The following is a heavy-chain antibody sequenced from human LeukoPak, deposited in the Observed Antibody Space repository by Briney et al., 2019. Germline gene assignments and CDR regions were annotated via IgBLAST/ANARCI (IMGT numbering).Heavy chain of an antibody. V-gene: IGHV1-2*02. J-gene: IGHJ5*02. Sequence: ASVKVSCRASGYTFTGYYMHWVRQAPGQGLEWVGWIDPDTGGTHYAQKFQGRVSMTRDTSISTAYMELSSLRSEDTAVYYCTLAAADGNHWFDPWGQGTLVTVSS. CDR3: TLAAADGNHWFDP. D-gene: IGHD6-13*01. CDR2: IDPDTGGT. CDR1: GYTFTGYY.